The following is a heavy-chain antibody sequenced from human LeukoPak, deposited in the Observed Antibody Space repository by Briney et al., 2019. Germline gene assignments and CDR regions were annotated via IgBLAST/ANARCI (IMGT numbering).Heavy chain of an antibody. J-gene: IGHJ4*02. CDR2: ISGSGSAT. CDR3: AKPYYDFWSGYYYFDY. D-gene: IGHD3-3*01. V-gene: IGHV3-23*01. CDR1: GFTFSSYA. Sequence: PGGSLRLSCAASGFTFSSYAMNWVRQAPGKGLEWVSAISGSGSATYYAGSVKGRFTISRDNSKSTLFLQMNSLRAEDTAIYYCAKPYYDFWSGYYYFDYWGQGTLVTVSS.